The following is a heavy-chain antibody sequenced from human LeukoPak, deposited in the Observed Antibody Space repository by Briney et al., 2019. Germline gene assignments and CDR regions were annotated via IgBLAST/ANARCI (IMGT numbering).Heavy chain of an antibody. V-gene: IGHV3-15*01. CDR2: IKSKTVGGTT. D-gene: IGHD2-21*02. Sequence: PGGALRLSCAASGFTLCNALMSWGRPAPGKRLGWVGHIKSKTVGGTTDHAPPGKGRFTISRDDSKNTLYLQMNSLKTEDTAVYYCTTEGILAYCGGDCYSMSAFDIWGQGTMVTVSS. CDR1: GFTLCNAL. CDR3: TTEGILAYCGGDCYSMSAFDI. J-gene: IGHJ3*02.